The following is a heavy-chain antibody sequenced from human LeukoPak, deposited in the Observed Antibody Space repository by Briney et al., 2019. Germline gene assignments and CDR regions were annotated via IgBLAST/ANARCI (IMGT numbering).Heavy chain of an antibody. CDR3: ARGGGYYYYMDV. J-gene: IGHJ6*03. CDR2: TIPIFGTA. Sequence: SVKVSCKASGGTFSSYAISWVRQAPGQGLEWMGGTIPIFGTANYAQKFQGRVTITTDESTSTAYMELSSLRSEDTVVYYCARGGGYYYYMDVWGKGTTVTVSS. V-gene: IGHV1-69*05. CDR1: GGTFSSYA. D-gene: IGHD3-16*01.